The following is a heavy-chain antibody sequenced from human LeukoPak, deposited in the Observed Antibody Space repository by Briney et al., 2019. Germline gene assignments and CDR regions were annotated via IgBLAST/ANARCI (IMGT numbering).Heavy chain of an antibody. D-gene: IGHD3-22*01. CDR1: GITLSNYA. CDR2: ISGSGGGT. J-gene: IGHJ4*02. Sequence: GGSLRLSCAVSGITLSNYAMSWVRQAPGKGLEWVAGISGSGGGTNYAGSVKDRFTISRDNPKNTLYLQMNNLRADDTAVYFCAKRGVVIRVILVGFHKEAYYFDSWGQGALVTVSS. CDR3: AKRGVVIRVILVGFHKEAYYFDS. V-gene: IGHV3-23*01.